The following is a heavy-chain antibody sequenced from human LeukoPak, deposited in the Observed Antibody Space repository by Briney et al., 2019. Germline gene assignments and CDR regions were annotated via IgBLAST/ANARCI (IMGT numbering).Heavy chain of an antibody. Sequence: KASQTLSLTCTVSGGSISSGDYYWSWIRQPPGKGLEWIGYIYYRGSTYYNPSLKSRVTISVDTSKNQFSLKLSSVTAADTAVYYCARVRIFGVVIMDYWGQGTLVTVSS. V-gene: IGHV4-30-4*08. CDR1: GGSISSGDYY. D-gene: IGHD3-3*01. CDR3: ARVRIFGVVIMDY. J-gene: IGHJ4*02. CDR2: IYYRGST.